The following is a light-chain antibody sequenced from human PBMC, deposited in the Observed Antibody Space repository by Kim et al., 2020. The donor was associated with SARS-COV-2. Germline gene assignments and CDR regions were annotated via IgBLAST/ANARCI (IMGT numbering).Light chain of an antibody. CDR3: QQYNSYSS. CDR1: QNIVDW. Sequence: IQMTQSPSTLSAYVGDRVTITCRASQNIVDWLAWYQQKPGKAPKILISKASTLESGVPLRFSGSGSGTEFTLTISSLQPDDVATYFCQQYNSYSSFGPGTKVDIK. J-gene: IGKJ2*01. CDR2: KAS. V-gene: IGKV1-5*03.